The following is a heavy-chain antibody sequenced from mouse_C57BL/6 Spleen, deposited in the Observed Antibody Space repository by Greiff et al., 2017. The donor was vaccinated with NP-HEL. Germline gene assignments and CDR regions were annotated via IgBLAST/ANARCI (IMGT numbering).Heavy chain of an antibody. V-gene: IGHV1-80*01. CDR2: IYPGDGDT. Sequence: QVQLQQSGAELVKPGASVKISCKASGYAFSSYWMNWVKQRPGKGLEWIGQIYPGDGDTNYNGKFKGKATLTADKSSSTAYMQLSSLTSEDSAVYFCARPGDYLYYFDYWGQGTTLTVSS. CDR1: GYAFSSYW. CDR3: ARPGDYLYYFDY. D-gene: IGHD2-4*01. J-gene: IGHJ2*01.